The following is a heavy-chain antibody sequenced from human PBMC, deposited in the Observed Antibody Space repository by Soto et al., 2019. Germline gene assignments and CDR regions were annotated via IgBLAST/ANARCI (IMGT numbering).Heavy chain of an antibody. V-gene: IGHV3-23*01. CDR3: ANGKQWLPHND. Sequence: PGGSLRLSCVASGFTFSNYAMSWVRQAPGKGLECISGISGSGGSTHYADSVKGRFTISRGNSKNTLYLRMNSLRAEDTAVYYCANGKQWLPHNDWGKGTLVTVSS. D-gene: IGHD6-19*01. J-gene: IGHJ4*02. CDR1: GFTFSNYA. CDR2: ISGSGGST.